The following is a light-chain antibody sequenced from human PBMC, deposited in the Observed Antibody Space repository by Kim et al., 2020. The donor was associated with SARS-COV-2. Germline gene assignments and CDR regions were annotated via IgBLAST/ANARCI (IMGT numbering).Light chain of an antibody. CDR1: QSVLYSSNNKNY. CDR3: QQYYSTIT. J-gene: IGKJ5*01. CDR2: WAS. V-gene: IGKV4-1*01. Sequence: DIVMTQSPDSLAVSLGERATINCKSSQSVLYSSNNKNYLGWYQRKPGQPPKLLIYWASTRESGVPDRFSGSGSGTDFTLTISSLQAEDVAVYYCQQYYSTITFGQGTRLEIK.